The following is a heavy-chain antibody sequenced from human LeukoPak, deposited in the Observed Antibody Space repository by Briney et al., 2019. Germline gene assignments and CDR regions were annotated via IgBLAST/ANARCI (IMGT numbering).Heavy chain of an antibody. D-gene: IGHD3-10*01. CDR1: GFTFSSYS. J-gene: IGHJ4*02. CDR3: ARDPQWDYGSGSYYNVPAPDY. CDR2: ISSSSGYI. V-gene: IGHV3-21*01. Sequence: GGSLRLSCAASGFTFSSYSMNWVRQAPGKGLEWVSSISSSSGYIYYADSVKGRFTISRDNAKNSLYLQMNSLRAEDTAVYYCARDPQWDYGSGSYYNVPAPDYWGQGTLVTVSS.